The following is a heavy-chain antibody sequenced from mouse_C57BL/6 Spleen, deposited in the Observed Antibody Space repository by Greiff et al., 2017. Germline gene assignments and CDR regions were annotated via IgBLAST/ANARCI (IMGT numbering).Heavy chain of an antibody. CDR1: GYTFTSYW. CDR2: IDPSDSET. Sequence: QVQLQQPGAELVRPGSSVKLSCKASGYTFTSYWMHWVKQRPIQGLEWIGNIDPSDSETHYNQKFKDKATLTVDKSSSTAYMQLSSLTSEDSAVYYGARVYSNYSYYFDYWGQGTTLTVSS. D-gene: IGHD2-5*01. J-gene: IGHJ2*01. CDR3: ARVYSNYSYYFDY. V-gene: IGHV1-52*01.